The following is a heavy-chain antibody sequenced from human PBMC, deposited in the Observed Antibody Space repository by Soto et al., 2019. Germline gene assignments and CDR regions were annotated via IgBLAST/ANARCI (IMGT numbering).Heavy chain of an antibody. D-gene: IGHD5-18*01. CDR2: IYYSGST. V-gene: IGHV4-59*01. CDR3: ARGILVDHIQLWPLGVVDYYYGMDV. J-gene: IGHJ6*02. CDR1: GGSISSYY. Sequence: SETLCLTCTVSGGSISSYYWSWIRQPPGKGLEWIGYIYYSGSTNYNPSLKSRVTISVDTSKNQFSLKLSSVTAADTAVYYCARGILVDHIQLWPLGVVDYYYGMDVWGQGTTVTVSS.